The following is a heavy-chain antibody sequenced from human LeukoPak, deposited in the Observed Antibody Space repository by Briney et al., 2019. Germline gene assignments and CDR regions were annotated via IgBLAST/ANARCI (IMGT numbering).Heavy chain of an antibody. V-gene: IGHV3-23*01. Sequence: PGGSLRLSCAASGFGFGNFAMNWARQAPGKGLEWVSGISSSGGYDYYADSVKGRFTISRDNSKNTLFLQMHGLRVEDTAVYFCMKGTGIAVSWLKDAFDLWGQGTGVTVSS. D-gene: IGHD6-19*01. CDR2: ISSSGGYD. J-gene: IGHJ3*01. CDR3: MKGTGIAVSWLKDAFDL. CDR1: GFGFGNFA.